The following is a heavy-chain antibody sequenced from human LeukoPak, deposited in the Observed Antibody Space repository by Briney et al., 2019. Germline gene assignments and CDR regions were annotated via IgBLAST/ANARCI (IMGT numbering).Heavy chain of an antibody. CDR2: IYSGGST. J-gene: IGHJ6*03. CDR1: RFTVSSNY. CDR3: ARVDYYDSSGYYYYYMDV. D-gene: IGHD3-22*01. V-gene: IGHV3-53*01. Sequence: GGSLRLSCAASRFTVSSNYMSWVRQAPGKGLEWVSVIYSGGSTYYADSVKGRFTISRDNSKNTLYLQMNSLRAEDTAVYYCARVDYYDSSGYYYYYMDVWGKGTTVTISS.